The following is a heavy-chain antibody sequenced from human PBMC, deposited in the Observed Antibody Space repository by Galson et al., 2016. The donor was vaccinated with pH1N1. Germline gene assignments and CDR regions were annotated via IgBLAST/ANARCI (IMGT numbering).Heavy chain of an antibody. CDR3: ARAMDV. V-gene: IGHV3-7*04. CDR2: IKQDGSEK. CDR1: GFTFSSYW. J-gene: IGHJ6*02. Sequence: SLRLSCAASGFTFSSYWMNWVRQAPGMGLEWVANIKQDGSEKYYVNSVKGRFTISRDNAKNAVYLQMNSLRAEDTAVYYCARAMDVWGQGTTVTVSS.